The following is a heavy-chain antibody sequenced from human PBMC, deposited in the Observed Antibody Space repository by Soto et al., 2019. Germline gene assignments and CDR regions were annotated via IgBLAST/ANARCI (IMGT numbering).Heavy chain of an antibody. J-gene: IGHJ6*04. CDR1: GYTFTSYG. V-gene: IGHV1-18*01. D-gene: IGHD3-3*01. Sequence: GASVKVSCKASGYTFTSYGISWVRQAPGQGLEWMGWISAYNGNTNYAQKLQGRVTMTTDTSTSTAYMELRSLRSDDTAVYYCAREERRFLEWLPNRPGSGMDVGGKGTTVTVPS. CDR2: ISAYNGNT. CDR3: AREERRFLEWLPNRPGSGMDV.